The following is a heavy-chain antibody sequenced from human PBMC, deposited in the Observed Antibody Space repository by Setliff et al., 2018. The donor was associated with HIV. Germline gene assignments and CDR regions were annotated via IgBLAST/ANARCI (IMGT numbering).Heavy chain of an antibody. CDR2: IYPSGNI. J-gene: IGHJ4*02. CDR1: GGSISRYY. Sequence: SETLSLTCTVSGGSISRYYWSWIRQPAGTGLEWIGRIYPSGNINYNPSLKSRLTMSIDTSKNQFSLKLSSVTATDTAVYYCARDAGPHYGSGPPLEYWGQGIQVTVSS. D-gene: IGHD3-10*01. CDR3: ARDAGPHYGSGPPLEY. V-gene: IGHV4-4*07.